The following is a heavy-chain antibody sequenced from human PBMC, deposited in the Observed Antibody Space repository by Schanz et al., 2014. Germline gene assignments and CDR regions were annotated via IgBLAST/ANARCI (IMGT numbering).Heavy chain of an antibody. CDR1: GVTLSNYP. CDR2: IFPSLGTT. J-gene: IGHJ3*02. D-gene: IGHD2-2*01. Sequence: QVQLVQSGAEVKKPGSSVKVSCKASGVTLSNYPISWVRQAPGQGLEWMGKIFPSLGTTNYAQKFQGRVTMTRDTSTSTVYMELSSLRYEDTALYYCARGTMPGTFDIWGQGTMVTVSS. CDR3: ARGTMPGTFDI. V-gene: IGHV1-69*08.